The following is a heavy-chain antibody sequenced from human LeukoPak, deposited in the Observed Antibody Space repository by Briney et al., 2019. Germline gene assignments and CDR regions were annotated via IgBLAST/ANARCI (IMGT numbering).Heavy chain of an antibody. V-gene: IGHV3-30*03. D-gene: IGHD4-17*01. CDR2: ISYDGSNK. CDR1: GFTFSRYG. J-gene: IGHJ4*02. CDR3: ARIPHPDYADAQ. Sequence: GGSLRLSCAASGFTFSRYGMHWVRQAPGKGLEWVAVISYDGSNKYYADSVKGRFTVSRDNGKKLVHLQLNSLRAEDTAVYFCARIPHPDYADAQWGQGTLAIVSS.